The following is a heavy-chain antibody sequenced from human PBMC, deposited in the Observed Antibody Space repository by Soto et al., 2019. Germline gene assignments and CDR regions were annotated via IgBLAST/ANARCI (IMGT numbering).Heavy chain of an antibody. CDR1: GGTFSSYT. D-gene: IGHD6-6*01. CDR2: MNPNSGNT. V-gene: IGHV1-8*02. J-gene: IGHJ5*02. CDR3: ARPRAAARPGWFDP. Sequence: ASVKVSCKASGGTFSSYTISWVRQAPGQGLEWMGRMNPNSGNTGYAQKFQGRVTMTRNTSISTAYMELSSLRSEDTAVYYCARPRAAARPGWFDPWGQGTLVTVSS.